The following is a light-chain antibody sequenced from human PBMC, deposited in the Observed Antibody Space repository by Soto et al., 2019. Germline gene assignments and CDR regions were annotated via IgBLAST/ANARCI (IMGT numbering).Light chain of an antibody. CDR3: QQYNSYPWT. CDR2: DAS. J-gene: IGKJ1*01. Sequence: DIQMTQSPSTLSASVGDRVTITCRASQSISSWLAWYQQKPGKAPTLLIYDASRLESGVPSRFSGSGSGTEFALTISRLQSDDFTTYYCQQYNSYPWTCGQGTKVDIK. CDR1: QSISSW. V-gene: IGKV1-5*01.